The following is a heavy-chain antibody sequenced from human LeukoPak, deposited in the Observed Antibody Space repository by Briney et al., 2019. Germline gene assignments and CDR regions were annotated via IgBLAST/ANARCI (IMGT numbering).Heavy chain of an antibody. CDR3: ARDLGYCSSTSCYSWFDP. J-gene: IGHJ5*02. Sequence: SQTLSLTCTVSGDSISSGDYYWSWIRQPAGKGPEWIGHIYSSGTTNYNPSLKSRVTISVDTSKNQFSLKLSSVTAADTAVYYCARDLGYCSSTSCYSWFDPWGQGTLVTVSS. V-gene: IGHV4-61*09. D-gene: IGHD2-2*02. CDR2: IYSSGTT. CDR1: GDSISSGDYY.